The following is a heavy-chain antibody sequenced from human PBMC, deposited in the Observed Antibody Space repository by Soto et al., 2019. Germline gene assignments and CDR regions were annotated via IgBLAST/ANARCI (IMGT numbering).Heavy chain of an antibody. J-gene: IGHJ3*01. V-gene: IGHV3-30-3*01. CDR3: LRGTRSSGYSEHAFDV. Sequence: GGSLRLYCAASGFTLSSYAMSWVRPAPGKGLEWEAVISYDGSNKYYADSVKGRFTISRDNSKNTLYLQMNSLRAEDTAVYYCLRGTRSSGYSEHAFDVWVQGSLVTV. CDR1: GFTLSSYA. CDR2: ISYDGSNK. D-gene: IGHD3-22*01.